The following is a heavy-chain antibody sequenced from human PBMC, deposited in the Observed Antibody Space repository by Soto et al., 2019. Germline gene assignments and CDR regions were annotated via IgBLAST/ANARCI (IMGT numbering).Heavy chain of an antibody. Sequence: NPGGSLRLSCAASGFTFSNAWMSWVRQAPGKGLEWVGRIKSKTDGGTTDYAAPVKGRFTISRDDSKNTLYLQMNSLKTEDTAVYYCTTDRISGIVGPTSRHYYYYGMDVWGQGTTVTVSS. J-gene: IGHJ6*02. D-gene: IGHD1-26*01. CDR1: GFTFSNAW. CDR3: TTDRISGIVGPTSRHYYYYGMDV. CDR2: IKSKTDGGTT. V-gene: IGHV3-15*01.